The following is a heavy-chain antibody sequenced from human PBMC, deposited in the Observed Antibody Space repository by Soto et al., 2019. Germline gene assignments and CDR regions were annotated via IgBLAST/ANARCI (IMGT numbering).Heavy chain of an antibody. D-gene: IGHD3-16*01. Sequence: SETLFLTCSVSGGSISSYYWSWIRQPPGQGLEWIGYIYYSGSTNYNPSLKSRVTISVDTSKNQFSLKLSSVTAADTAVYYCARDLGYWGQGTLVTVSS. CDR2: IYYSGST. J-gene: IGHJ4*02. CDR3: ARDLGY. V-gene: IGHV4-59*01. CDR1: GGSISSYY.